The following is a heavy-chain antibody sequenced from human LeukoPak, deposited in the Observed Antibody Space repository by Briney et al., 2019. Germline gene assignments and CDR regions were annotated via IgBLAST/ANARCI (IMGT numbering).Heavy chain of an antibody. V-gene: IGHV1-18*01. CDR3: ARGGSRVVTYGNFDD. D-gene: IGHD2-21*02. CDR2: ISTYSGNT. Sequence: GASVKVSCKPSGYTFTSYAISWLRQAPGQGLEWMGWISTYSGNTNYAQKLQGRITMTIETSTSTAYMELRSLRSDDTAVYYCARGGSRVVTYGNFDDWGQGTLVTVSS. CDR1: GYTFTSYA. J-gene: IGHJ4*02.